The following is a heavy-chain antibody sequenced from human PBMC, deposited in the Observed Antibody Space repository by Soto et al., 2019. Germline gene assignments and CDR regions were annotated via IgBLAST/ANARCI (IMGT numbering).Heavy chain of an antibody. J-gene: IGHJ6*02. D-gene: IGHD2-2*01. CDR3: ARSEGSSTSLEIYYYYYYGMDV. Sequence: QVQLVQSGAEVKKPGSSVKVSCKASGGTFSSYAISWVRQAPGQGLEWMGGVIPISGTANYAQKFKSRVTITADESTSTAYMELSSLRSEDTAVYYCARSEGSSTSLEIYYYYYYGMDVWGQGTTVTVSS. CDR2: VIPISGTA. V-gene: IGHV1-69*01. CDR1: GGTFSSYA.